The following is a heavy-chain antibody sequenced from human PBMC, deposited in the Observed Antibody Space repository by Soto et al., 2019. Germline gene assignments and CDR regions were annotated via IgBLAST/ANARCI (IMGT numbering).Heavy chain of an antibody. J-gene: IGHJ6*02. CDR2: MNPINGAT. CDR3: GRGPSPRAPAGGTPYYYAMDV. V-gene: IGHV1-8*02. CDR1: GSGLTAYD. Sequence: SVQVSCNPSGSGLTAYDINWVGQASGQGLEWMGWMNPINGATGSARRFQGRVSMTRNTATGTAYLELTSLRSDDTAVYYCGRGPSPRAPAGGTPYYYAMDVWGQGTTVTVSS. D-gene: IGHD6-13*01.